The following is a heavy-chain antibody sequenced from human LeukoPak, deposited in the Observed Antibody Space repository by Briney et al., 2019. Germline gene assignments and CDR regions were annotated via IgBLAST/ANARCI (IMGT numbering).Heavy chain of an antibody. CDR1: GFIVSDDY. D-gene: IGHD2-8*02. J-gene: IGHJ4*02. CDR3: ASGGKYCTGGACYGD. Sequence: GESLRLSCAASGFIVSDDYISWVRQTPGKGLEWVSVIYSGGATFYADSVKGRFTISRDNSKNTVHLQMNSLRAEDTAVYYCASGGKYCTGGACYGDWGQGTLVTVSS. V-gene: IGHV3-53*01. CDR2: IYSGGAT.